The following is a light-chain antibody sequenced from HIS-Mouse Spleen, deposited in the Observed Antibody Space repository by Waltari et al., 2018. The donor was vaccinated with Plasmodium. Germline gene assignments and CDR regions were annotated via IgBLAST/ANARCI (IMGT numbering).Light chain of an antibody. Sequence: SYELTQPPSVSVSPGHTARITCSGDAFPQNYAYWYQQKSGQAPVLVIYEDSKRPSGIPERFSGSSSGTMATLTISGAQVEDEADYYCYSTDSSGNHRVFGGGTKLTVL. J-gene: IGLJ3*02. CDR2: EDS. CDR3: YSTDSSGNHRV. V-gene: IGLV3-10*01. CDR1: AFPQNY.